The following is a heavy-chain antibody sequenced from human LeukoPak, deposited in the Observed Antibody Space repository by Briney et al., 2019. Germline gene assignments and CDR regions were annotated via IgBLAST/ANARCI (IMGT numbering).Heavy chain of an antibody. CDR2: ISYDGSNK. V-gene: IGHV3-30*04. D-gene: IGHD2-2*01. CDR1: GFTFSSYA. J-gene: IGHJ6*04. CDR3: AKDPSPLYCSSTSCSPYGMDV. Sequence: GRSLRLSCAASGFTFSSYAMHWFRQAPGKGLEWVAVISYDGSNKYYAGSVKGRFTISRDNSKNTLYLQMNSLRAEDTAVYYCAKDPSPLYCSSTSCSPYGMDVWGKGTTVTVSS.